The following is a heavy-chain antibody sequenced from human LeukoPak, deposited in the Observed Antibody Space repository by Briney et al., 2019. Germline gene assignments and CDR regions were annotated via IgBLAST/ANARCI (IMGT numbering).Heavy chain of an antibody. CDR3: AKEYCSSTSCYVSD. CDR1: GFTFSSYG. Sequence: GGSLRLSCAASGFTFSSYGMHWVRQAPGKGLEWVAFIRYDGGNKYYADSVKGRFTISRDNSKNTLYLQMNSLRAEDTAVYYCAKEYCSSTSCYVSDWGQGTLVTVSS. J-gene: IGHJ4*02. CDR2: IRYDGGNK. V-gene: IGHV3-30*02. D-gene: IGHD2-2*01.